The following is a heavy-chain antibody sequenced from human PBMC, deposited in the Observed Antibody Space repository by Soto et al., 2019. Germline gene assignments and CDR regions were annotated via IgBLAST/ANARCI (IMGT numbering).Heavy chain of an antibody. V-gene: IGHV3-11*01. CDR2: ISSSGSTI. Sequence: GGSLRLSCAASGFTFSDYYMSWIRQAPGKGLEWVSYISSSGSTIYYADSVKGRFTISRDNAKNSLYLQMNSLRAEDTAVYYCARDNGYDILTGDYYYGMDVWGQGTTVTVSS. J-gene: IGHJ6*02. CDR1: GFTFSDYY. CDR3: ARDNGYDILTGDYYYGMDV. D-gene: IGHD3-9*01.